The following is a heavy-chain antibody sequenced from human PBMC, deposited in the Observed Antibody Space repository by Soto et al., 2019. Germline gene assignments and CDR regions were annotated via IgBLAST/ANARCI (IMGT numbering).Heavy chain of an antibody. J-gene: IGHJ4*02. CDR1: GFTFSSYG. V-gene: IGHV3-30*03. Sequence: PGGSLRLSCAASGFTFSSYGMHWVRQAPGRGLEWVAVISYDGSNKYYADSVKGRFTISRDNSKNSLYLQMNSLRAEDTAVYYCAREIGYSYGPFDYWGQGTLVTVSS. CDR3: AREIGYSYGPFDY. CDR2: ISYDGSNK. D-gene: IGHD5-18*01.